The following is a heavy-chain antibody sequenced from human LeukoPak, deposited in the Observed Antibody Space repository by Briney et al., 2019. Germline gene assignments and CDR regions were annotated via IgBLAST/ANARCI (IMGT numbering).Heavy chain of an antibody. V-gene: IGHV4-30-2*01. J-gene: IGHJ6*04. CDR3: ARAPSGSITMVRGVPRGMDV. D-gene: IGHD3-10*01. CDR1: GGSISSGGYS. CDR2: IYHSGST. Sequence: PSETLSLTCAVSGGSISSGGYSWSWIRPPQGKGLEWIGYIYHSGSTYYNPSLKSRVTISVDRSKNQFSLKLSSVTAADTAVYYCARAPSGSITMVRGVPRGMDVWGKGTTVTVSS.